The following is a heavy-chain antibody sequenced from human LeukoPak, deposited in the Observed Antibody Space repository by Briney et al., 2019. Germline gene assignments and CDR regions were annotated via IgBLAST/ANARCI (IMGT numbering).Heavy chain of an antibody. J-gene: IGHJ4*02. Sequence: SETLSLTCTVSGGSISSYYWSWIRQPPGKGLEWIGYIYYSGSTNYNPSLKSRVTISVDTSKNQFSLKLSSVTAADTAVYYCARDLLAAAGLLYFDYWGQGTLVTVSS. D-gene: IGHD6-13*01. CDR2: IYYSGST. V-gene: IGHV4-59*12. CDR1: GGSISSYY. CDR3: ARDLLAAAGLLYFDY.